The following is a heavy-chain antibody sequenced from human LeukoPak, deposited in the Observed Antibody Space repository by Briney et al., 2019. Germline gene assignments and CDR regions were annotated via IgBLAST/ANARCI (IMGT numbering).Heavy chain of an antibody. CDR2: IYYTGST. CDR1: GGSISTYY. V-gene: IGHV4-59*01. D-gene: IGHD1-26*01. Sequence: SETLSLTCTVSGGSISTYYWSWIRQPPGKGLEWIGYIYYTGSTSYNPSLKSRVTMSLDASKNQFSLELNSVTPADTAVYYCARGGSYWLQWWFDPWGRGTLVSVSS. J-gene: IGHJ5*02. CDR3: ARGGSYWLQWWFDP.